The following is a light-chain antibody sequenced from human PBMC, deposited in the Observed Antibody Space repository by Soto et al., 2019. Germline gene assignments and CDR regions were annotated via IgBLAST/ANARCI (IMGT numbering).Light chain of an antibody. Sequence: EIVLTQSPGTLYLSPGERATLSCRASQSVSSSYLAWYQQKPGQAPRLLIYGASSRATGIPDRFSGSGSGTDFTLTISRLEPDDFAVYYCQQYGSSPWTFGQGTKVEIK. CDR3: QQYGSSPWT. CDR2: GAS. J-gene: IGKJ1*01. CDR1: QSVSSSY. V-gene: IGKV3-20*01.